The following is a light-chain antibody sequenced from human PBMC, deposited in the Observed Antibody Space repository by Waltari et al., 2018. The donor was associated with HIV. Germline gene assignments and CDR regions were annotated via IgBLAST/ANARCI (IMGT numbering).Light chain of an antibody. CDR2: EDT. Sequence: SYELIQPPSVSVSPGQTARITCSGDALPKKYAYWYQQKSGQAPVLVIYEDTKRRSGIPDRFSGSSSGTMATLTISGAQVEDEADYYCYSTDSIGFDRRVFGGGTKLTVL. CDR1: ALPKKY. J-gene: IGLJ2*01. CDR3: YSTDSIGFDRRV. V-gene: IGLV3-10*01.